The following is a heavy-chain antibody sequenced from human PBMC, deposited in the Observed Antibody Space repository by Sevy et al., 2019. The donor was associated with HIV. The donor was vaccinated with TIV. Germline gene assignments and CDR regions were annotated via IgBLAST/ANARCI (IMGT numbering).Heavy chain of an antibody. D-gene: IGHD5-18*01. J-gene: IGHJ4*02. Sequence: GGSLRLSCTASGFTFGDYAMNWFRQAPGKGLEWVGFIRSKAYGGTTEYAASVKGRFTISRDDSKSIAYLQMNSLKTEDTAVYYCSRGRGYSYGYVDYWGQGTLLTVSS. CDR2: IRSKAYGGTT. CDR3: SRGRGYSYGYVDY. CDR1: GFTFGDYA. V-gene: IGHV3-49*03.